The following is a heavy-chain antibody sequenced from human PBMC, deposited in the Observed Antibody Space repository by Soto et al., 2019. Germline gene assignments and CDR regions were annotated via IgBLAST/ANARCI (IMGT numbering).Heavy chain of an antibody. CDR1: GFTFRNYA. J-gene: IGHJ4*02. D-gene: IGHD3-22*01. V-gene: IGHV3-30-3*01. CDR2: ISFDGINQ. CDR3: ARDEFESSGRNSGVDH. Sequence: QVQLVESGGRVVQPGTSLRLSCAVSGFTFRNYAMHWVRQAPGTGMEWVAVISFDGINQFYADSVKGRFIISREDSRNTMYLEMNSLRTEDTAVYYCARDEFESSGRNSGVDHWGRGTLVAVSS.